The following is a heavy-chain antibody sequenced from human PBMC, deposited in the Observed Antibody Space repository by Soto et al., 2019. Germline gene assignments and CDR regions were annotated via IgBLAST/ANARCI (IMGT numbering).Heavy chain of an antibody. Sequence: GGSLRLSCAASGFTFSSYAMHWVRQAPGKGLEWVAVISYDGSNKYYADSVKGRFTIYRDNSKNTLYLQMNSLRAEDTAVYYCGSSGYYYRGGAFDIWGQGTMVTV. CDR3: GSSGYYYRGGAFDI. CDR2: ISYDGSNK. CDR1: GFTFSSYA. V-gene: IGHV3-30-3*01. D-gene: IGHD3-22*01. J-gene: IGHJ3*02.